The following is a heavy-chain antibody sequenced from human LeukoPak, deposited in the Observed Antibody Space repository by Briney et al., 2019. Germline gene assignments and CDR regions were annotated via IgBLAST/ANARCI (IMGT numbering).Heavy chain of an antibody. CDR1: GFTFSSFW. CDR3: AKDRLDILTGYYPF. D-gene: IGHD3-9*01. CDR2: IKQDGSDK. J-gene: IGHJ4*02. Sequence: GGSLRLSCAASGFTFSSFWMSWVRQAPGKGLEWVANIKQDGSDKNYVDSVKGRFTISRDNSKNTLYLQMNSLRAEDTAVYYCAKDRLDILTGYYPFWGQGTLVTVSS. V-gene: IGHV3-7*03.